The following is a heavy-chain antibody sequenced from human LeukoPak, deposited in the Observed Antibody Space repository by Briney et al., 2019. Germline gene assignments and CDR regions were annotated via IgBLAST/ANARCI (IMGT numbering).Heavy chain of an antibody. D-gene: IGHD3-10*01. J-gene: IGHJ5*02. CDR2: IYTSGST. CDR1: GGSISSYY. Sequence: SETLSLTCTVSGGSISSYYWSWTRQPAGKGLEWIGRIYTSGSTNYNPSLKSRVTMSVDTSKNQFSLKLSSVTAADTAVYYCAKTLYYYGSGSSVWFDPWGQGTLVTVSS. V-gene: IGHV4-4*07. CDR3: AKTLYYYGSGSSVWFDP.